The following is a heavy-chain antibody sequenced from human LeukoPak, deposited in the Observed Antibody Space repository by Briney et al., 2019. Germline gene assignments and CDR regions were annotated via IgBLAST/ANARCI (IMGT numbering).Heavy chain of an antibody. CDR3: ARGEQQLEHYYYYYGMDV. CDR2: IYYSGST. J-gene: IGHJ6*02. Sequence: SETLSLTCTVSGGSISSYYWSWIRQPPGKGLEWIGYIYYSGSTNYNPSLKSRVTISVDTSKNQFSLKLSSVTAADTAVYYCARGEQQLEHYYYYYGMDVWGQGTAVTVSS. D-gene: IGHD6-13*01. CDR1: GGSISSYY. V-gene: IGHV4-59*01.